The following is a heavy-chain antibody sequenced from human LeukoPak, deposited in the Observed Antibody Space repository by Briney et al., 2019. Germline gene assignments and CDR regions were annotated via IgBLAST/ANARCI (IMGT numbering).Heavy chain of an antibody. V-gene: IGHV3-23*01. CDR3: AKYEYIVEVTAIEYYYYYYGMDV. CDR1: GFTFSSYA. D-gene: IGHD2-21*02. J-gene: IGHJ6*04. Sequence: GGSLRLSCAASGFTFSSYAMSWVRQAPGKGLEWVSAISGSGGSTYYADSVKGRFTISRDNSKNTLYLQMNSLRAEDTAVYYCAKYEYIVEVTAIEYYYYYYGMDVWGKGTTVTVSS. CDR2: ISGSGGST.